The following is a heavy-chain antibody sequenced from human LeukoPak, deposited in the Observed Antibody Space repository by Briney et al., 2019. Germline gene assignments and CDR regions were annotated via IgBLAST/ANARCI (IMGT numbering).Heavy chain of an antibody. Sequence: SETLSLTCTVSGGSINSYYWSWIRQPPGKGLEWIGYIYHSGSTNYNPSLKSRVTISVDTSKNQFSLKLSSVTAADTAVYYCARGAWDDILTPFDYWGQGTLVTVSS. D-gene: IGHD3-9*01. J-gene: IGHJ4*02. CDR3: ARGAWDDILTPFDY. CDR1: GGSINSYY. CDR2: IYHSGST. V-gene: IGHV4-59*01.